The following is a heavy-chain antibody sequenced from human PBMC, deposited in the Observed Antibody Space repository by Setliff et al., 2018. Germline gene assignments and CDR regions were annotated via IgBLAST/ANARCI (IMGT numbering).Heavy chain of an antibody. D-gene: IGHD3-3*01. V-gene: IGHV3-49*04. CDR1: GFTFSDAW. J-gene: IGHJ6*03. CDR2: IRSKAYGGTT. Sequence: PGGSLRLSCAASGFTFSDAWMSWVRQAPGKGLEWVGFIRSKAYGGTTEYAASVKGRFTISRDDSKSIAYLQMNSLKTEDTAVYYCTREASVDFWSGYPYYYYMDVWGKGTTVTVS. CDR3: TREASVDFWSGYPYYYYMDV.